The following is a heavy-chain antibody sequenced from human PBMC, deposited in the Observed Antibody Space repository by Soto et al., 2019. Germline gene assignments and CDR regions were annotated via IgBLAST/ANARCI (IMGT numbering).Heavy chain of an antibody. CDR3: ARGPHYFESSGQPPSSH. J-gene: IGHJ4*02. CDR2: INQGGST. Sequence: QVQLQPWGARLLKPSETLSLTCAVSGGSFSVFYLSWFRHPPGKGLGWIGDINQGGSTNFNPSLQRRLTISVDTSKKQYSMKLTYVTAADTAVYFCARGPHYFESSGQPPSSHRGQGTLVTGSS. V-gene: IGHV4-34*01. D-gene: IGHD3-22*01. CDR1: GGSFSVFY.